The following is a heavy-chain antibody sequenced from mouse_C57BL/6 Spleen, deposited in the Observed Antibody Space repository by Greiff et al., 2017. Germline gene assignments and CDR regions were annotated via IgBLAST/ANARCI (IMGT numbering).Heavy chain of an antibody. Sequence: VQLQQSGPGLVKPSQSLSLTCSVTGYSITSGYYWNWIRQFPGNKLEWMGYISYDGSNNYNPSLKNRITITRDTSKNQFFLKLNSVTTEDTATYCCARGLGPGFDYWGQGTTLTVSS. CDR2: ISYDGSN. V-gene: IGHV3-6*01. CDR3: ARGLGPGFDY. CDR1: GYSITSGYY. J-gene: IGHJ2*01. D-gene: IGHD4-1*01.